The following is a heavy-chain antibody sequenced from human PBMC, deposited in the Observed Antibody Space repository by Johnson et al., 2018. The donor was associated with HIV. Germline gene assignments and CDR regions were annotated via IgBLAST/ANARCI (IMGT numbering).Heavy chain of an antibody. CDR3: VKGLQDYYDGRGHDAFDI. Sequence: QVQLVESGGGLVQPGGSLRLSCAASGFTFSTYGMHWVRQAPGKGLEWVAVMWYDGSNKYYADSVKGRFTISRDNSKKTLYLQMNSRRAEETAVYYCVKGLQDYYDGRGHDAFDIWGQGTMVTVAS. D-gene: IGHD3-22*01. V-gene: IGHV3-33*06. J-gene: IGHJ3*02. CDR1: GFTFSTYG. CDR2: MWYDGSNK.